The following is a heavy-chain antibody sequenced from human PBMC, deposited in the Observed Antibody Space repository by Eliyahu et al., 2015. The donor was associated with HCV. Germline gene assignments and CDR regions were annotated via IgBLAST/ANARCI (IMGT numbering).Heavy chain of an antibody. CDR3: ARTVFGGNWYFDL. Sequence: QLQLQESGPGLVKPSETLSLSCFVSGGXIGGSXLYWGWIRQPPGKGLEWIGSIHYTGTAHYNPSLQSRVTISVDTSKNQLSVKVTSVTAADTAVYFCARTVFGGNWYFDLWGRGSLVVVSS. CDR2: IHYTGTA. V-gene: IGHV4-39*01. D-gene: IGHD3-3*01. J-gene: IGHJ2*01. CDR1: GGXIGGSXLY.